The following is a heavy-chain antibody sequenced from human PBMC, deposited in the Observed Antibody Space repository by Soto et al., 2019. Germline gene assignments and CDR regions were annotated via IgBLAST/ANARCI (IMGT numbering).Heavy chain of an antibody. V-gene: IGHV3-53*01. J-gene: IGHJ4*02. CDR3: ARGSKESYPGSRLFDF. Sequence: GGSLRLSCAASGFTVSSNCMSWVRQAPGKGLEWVSVIYSGGSTYYADSVKGRFTISRDNSKNTLYLQMNSLRAEDTAVYYCARGSKESYPGSRLFDFWGRGTLVTVSS. CDR2: IYSGGST. D-gene: IGHD3-10*01. CDR1: GFTVSSNC.